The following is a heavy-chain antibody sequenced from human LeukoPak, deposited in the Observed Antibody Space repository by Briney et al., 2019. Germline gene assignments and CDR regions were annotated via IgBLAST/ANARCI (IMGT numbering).Heavy chain of an antibody. CDR3: ASQPYYDSSCYYFY. Sequence: PSETLPLTCTVSGGSISSTSYNWGWIRQPPGKGLEWIGSIYYSGSTFYNPSLKSRVTISINTSKNQFSLKLSSVTAADTAVYYCASQPYYDSSCYYFYWGQGTLVTVSS. V-gene: IGHV4-39*01. CDR1: GGSISSTSYN. D-gene: IGHD3-22*01. J-gene: IGHJ4*02. CDR2: IYYSGST.